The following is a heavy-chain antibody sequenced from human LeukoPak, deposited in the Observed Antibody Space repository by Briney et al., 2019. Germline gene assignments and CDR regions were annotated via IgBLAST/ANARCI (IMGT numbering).Heavy chain of an antibody. CDR2: TSGSGGST. V-gene: IGHV3-23*01. CDR3: AKFPLGYCSGGSCLYYFDY. CDR1: GFTFSSYA. J-gene: IGHJ4*02. D-gene: IGHD2-15*01. Sequence: PGGSLRLSCAASGFTFSSYAMSWVRQAPGKGLEWVSATSGSGGSTYYADSVKGRFTISRDNSKNTLYLQMNSLRAEDTAVYYCAKFPLGYCSGGSCLYYFDYWGQGTLVTVSS.